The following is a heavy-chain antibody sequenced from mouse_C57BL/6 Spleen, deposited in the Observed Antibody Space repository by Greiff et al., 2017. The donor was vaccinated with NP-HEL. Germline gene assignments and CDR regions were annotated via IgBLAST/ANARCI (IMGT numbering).Heavy chain of an antibody. J-gene: IGHJ3*01. V-gene: IGHV1-63*01. D-gene: IGHD2-4*01. Sequence: QVQLQQSGAELVRPGTSVKMSCKASGYTFTNYWIGWAKQRPGHGLEWIGDIYPGGGYTNYNEKFKGKATLTADKSSSTAYMQFSSLTSEDSAIYYCARWAYDYDGSWFAYWGQGTLVTVSA. CDR1: GYTFTNYW. CDR3: ARWAYDYDGSWFAY. CDR2: IYPGGGYT.